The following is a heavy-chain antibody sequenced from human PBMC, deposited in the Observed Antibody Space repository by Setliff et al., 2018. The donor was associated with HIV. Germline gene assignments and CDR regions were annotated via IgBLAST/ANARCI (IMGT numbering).Heavy chain of an antibody. J-gene: IGHJ4*01. CDR1: GDSISAYY. V-gene: IGHV4-4*08. D-gene: IGHD5-18*01. CDR2: IYTSGST. CDR3: ARTRGYSYGTLAGFDY. Sequence: SETLSLTCTVSGDSISAYYWSWIRQPPNKGLEWIGYIYTSGSTSYNPSLKSRVTISVDTSKNQFSLKLASVSAADTAVYYCARTRGYSYGTLAGFDYWGRGSLVTVS.